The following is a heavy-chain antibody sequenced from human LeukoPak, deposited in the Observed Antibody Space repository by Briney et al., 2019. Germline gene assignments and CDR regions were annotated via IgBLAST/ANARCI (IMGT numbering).Heavy chain of an antibody. CDR1: GGSISSGGYS. CDR3: ARGHYYGSGSYYLDAFDI. CDR2: IYHSGST. J-gene: IGHJ3*02. Sequence: SETLSLTCAVSGGSISSGGYSWSWIRQPPGKGLEWIRYIYHSGSTYYNPSLKSRVTISVDRSKNQFSLKLSSVTAADTAVYYCARGHYYGSGSYYLDAFDIWGQGTMVTVSS. V-gene: IGHV4-30-2*01. D-gene: IGHD3-10*01.